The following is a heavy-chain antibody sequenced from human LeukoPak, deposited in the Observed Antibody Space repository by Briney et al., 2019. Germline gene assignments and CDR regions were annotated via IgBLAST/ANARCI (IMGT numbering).Heavy chain of an antibody. CDR2: IYYSGST. V-gene: IGHV4-59*01. D-gene: IGHD3-22*01. Sequence: SETLSLTCTVSGGSISSYYRSWVRQPPGKGLEWIGYIYYSGSTNYNPSLKSRVTISVDTSKNQFSLKLSSVTAADTAVYYCARDENGYYHWGQGTLVTVSS. CDR1: GGSISSYY. CDR3: ARDENGYYH. J-gene: IGHJ5*02.